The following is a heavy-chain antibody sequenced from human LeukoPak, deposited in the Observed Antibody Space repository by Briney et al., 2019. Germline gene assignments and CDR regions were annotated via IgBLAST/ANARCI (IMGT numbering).Heavy chain of an antibody. CDR3: ARNSPGYCSGGSCSSYWYFDL. J-gene: IGHJ2*01. CDR2: IRSDGSST. V-gene: IGHV3-74*01. Sequence: RGSSRLSCAASGFTLTNYWMHWVRQAPGKGLVWVSRIRSDGSSTSFADSVKGRFTISRDNAKNTLYLQMNSLRAEDTAVYYCARNSPGYCSGGSCSSYWYFDLWGSGTLVTVSS. CDR1: GFTLTNYW. D-gene: IGHD2-15*01.